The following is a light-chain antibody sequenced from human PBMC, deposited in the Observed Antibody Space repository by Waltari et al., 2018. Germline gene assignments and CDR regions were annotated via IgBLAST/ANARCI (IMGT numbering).Light chain of an antibody. CDR2: ANT. V-gene: IGLV1-40*01. Sequence: QSVLTQPPSVSGAPGQRVTISCTGSNSNLGAGYDVQWYQQLPGTAPKLLIYANTNRPSGVPDRFYGSKSGTSASLAITGLQAEDEADYYCQSYDTSLSGSRVFGGGTKLTVL. CDR1: NSNLGAGYD. J-gene: IGLJ2*01. CDR3: QSYDTSLSGSRV.